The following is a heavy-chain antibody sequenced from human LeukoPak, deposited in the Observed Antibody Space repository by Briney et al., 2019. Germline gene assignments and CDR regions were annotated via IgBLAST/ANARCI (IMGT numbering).Heavy chain of an antibody. CDR3: AKDRGSYYTNAFDI. D-gene: IGHD1-26*01. V-gene: IGHV3-53*05. J-gene: IGHJ3*02. CDR2: IYSGGSI. CDR1: GLIVSSNY. Sequence: PGGSLRLSCAASGLIVSSNYMTWVRQAPGKGLEWVSVIYSGGSIYYADSVKGRFTISRDNSKNTLYLQMNSLRAEDTAVYYCAKDRGSYYTNAFDIWGQGTMVTVSS.